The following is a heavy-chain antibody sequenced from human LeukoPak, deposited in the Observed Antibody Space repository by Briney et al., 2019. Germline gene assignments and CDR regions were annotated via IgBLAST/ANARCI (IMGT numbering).Heavy chain of an antibody. J-gene: IGHJ4*02. V-gene: IGHV1-2*02. CDR1: GYTFTSYY. CDR3: ARMYYDSSGYYSYFDY. D-gene: IGHD3-22*01. CDR2: INPNSGGT. Sequence: ASVKVSCKASGYTFTSYYMHWVRQAPGQGLEWMGWINPNSGGTNYAQKLQGRVTMTTDTSTSTAYMELRSLRSDDTAVYYCARMYYDSSGYYSYFDYWGQGTLVTVSS.